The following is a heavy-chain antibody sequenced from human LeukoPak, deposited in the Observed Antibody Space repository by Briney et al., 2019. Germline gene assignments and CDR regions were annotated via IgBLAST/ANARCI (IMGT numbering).Heavy chain of an antibody. J-gene: IGHJ5*02. CDR2: IYYSGST. CDR1: GGSISSYY. CDR3: ARGRLLWFGELTSARGRSSFDP. D-gene: IGHD3-10*01. V-gene: IGHV4-59*08. Sequence: SETLSLTCTVSGGSISSYYWSWIRQPPGKGLEWIGYIYYSGSTNYNPSLKSRVTISVDTSKNQFSLKLSSVTAADTAVYYCARGRLLWFGELTSARGRSSFDPWGQGTLVTVSS.